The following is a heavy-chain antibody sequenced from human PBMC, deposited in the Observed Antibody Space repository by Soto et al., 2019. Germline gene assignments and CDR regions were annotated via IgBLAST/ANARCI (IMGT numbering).Heavy chain of an antibody. D-gene: IGHD2-8*01. CDR2: ISSSSSTI. J-gene: IGHJ4*02. CDR1: GFTFSSYS. CDR3: ARDSVLKVVGLGMLRLPGH. V-gene: IGHV3-48*01. Sequence: GGSLRLSCAASGFTFSSYSMNWVRQAPGKGLEWVSYISSSSSTIYYADSVKGRFTISRDNAKNSLYLQMNSLRAEDTAVYYCARDSVLKVVGLGMLRLPGHWGQGTLVTVSS.